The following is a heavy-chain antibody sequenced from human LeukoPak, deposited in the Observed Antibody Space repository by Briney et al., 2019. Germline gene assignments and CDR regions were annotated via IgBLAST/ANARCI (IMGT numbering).Heavy chain of an antibody. J-gene: IGHJ5*02. CDR3: ARDNGEWRLNWFDH. CDR1: GFTFSSYT. V-gene: IGHV3-33*08. Sequence: PGGSLRLSCAASGFTFSSYTMNWVRQAPGKGLDLVALIWDDGNNKYYADSVKGRFTISRDNSKNTLYLQMNSLRAEDTAVYYCARDNGEWRLNWFDHWGQGTLVTVSS. CDR2: IWDDGNNK. D-gene: IGHD2-8*01.